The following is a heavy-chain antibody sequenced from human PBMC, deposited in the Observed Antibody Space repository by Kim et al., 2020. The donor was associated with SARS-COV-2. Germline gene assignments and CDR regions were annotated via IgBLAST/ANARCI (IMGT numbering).Heavy chain of an antibody. D-gene: IGHD2-8*01. CDR2: ISYDGINK. CDR3: AKTNRGNYYYDMDV. Sequence: GGSLRLSCAASGFTFSTFGMHWFRQAPGKGLEWGALISYDGINKYYPDSVKGRFTISRDNSKNTLFLQMNSLRAEDTAVYYCAKTNRGNYYYDMDVWCQGTTVTASS. CDR1: GFTFSTFG. J-gene: IGHJ6*02. V-gene: IGHV3-30*18.